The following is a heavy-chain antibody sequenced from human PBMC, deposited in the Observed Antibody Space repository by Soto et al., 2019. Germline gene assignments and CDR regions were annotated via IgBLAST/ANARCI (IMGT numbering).Heavy chain of an antibody. CDR1: GYTCTIYG. V-gene: IGHV1-18*04. Sequence: GASVKVSCKASGYTCTIYGISCVLQAALQWLDWMGWISAYNGNTNYAQKLQGRVTMTTDTSTSTAYMELRSLRSDDTAVYYCARGTSSSSRTWFSDYYYYYGMDVWGQGTTVTVSS. D-gene: IGHD6-6*01. J-gene: IGHJ6*02. CDR3: ARGTSSSSRTWFSDYYYYYGMDV. CDR2: ISAYNGNT.